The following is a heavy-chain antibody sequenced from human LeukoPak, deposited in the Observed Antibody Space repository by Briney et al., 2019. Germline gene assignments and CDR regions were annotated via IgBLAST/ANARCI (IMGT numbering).Heavy chain of an antibody. Sequence: SETLSPTCAAYGGSFTDYYLTWIRQPPGKGLEWIGEIHPSGSTNYNPSLKSRVTMSLDTSKNQFSLKLNSVTAADTADYYCARGRDAHKGGNYWGQGTLVTVSS. CDR2: IHPSGST. D-gene: IGHD5-24*01. CDR1: GGSFTDYY. CDR3: ARGRDAHKGGNY. V-gene: IGHV4-34*01. J-gene: IGHJ4*02.